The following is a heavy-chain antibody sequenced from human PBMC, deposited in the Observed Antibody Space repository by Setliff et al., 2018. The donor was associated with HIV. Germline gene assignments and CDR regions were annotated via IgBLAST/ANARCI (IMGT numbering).Heavy chain of an antibody. D-gene: IGHD2-15*01. V-gene: IGHV3-48*01. CDR1: GVTFFSTYS. Sequence: PGGSLRLSCAGSGVTFFSTYSMNWIRQAPGKGLECVAYITSGSSTVYYADSVKGRFTVSRDNAKNSVYLEMNSLRAEDTAVYYCVRMAPGWNAFDIWGQGTVVTVSS. J-gene: IGHJ3*02. CDR3: VRMAPGWNAFDI. CDR2: ITSGSSTV.